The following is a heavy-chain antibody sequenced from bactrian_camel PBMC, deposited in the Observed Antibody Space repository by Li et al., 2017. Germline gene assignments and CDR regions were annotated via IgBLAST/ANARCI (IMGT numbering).Heavy chain of an antibody. V-gene: IGHV3S7*01. CDR1: GFTFSSYA. Sequence: QVQLVESGGGLVHPGGSLRLSCAASGFTFSSYAVSWVRQAPGKGLEWVVTITTDGSNTYYADSVKGRFTISRDNAKNTVYLQRNSLKSEDTALYYCATDYGLGSFGYWGQGTQVTVS. D-gene: IGHD5*01. J-gene: IGHJ6*01. CDR2: ITTDGSNT. CDR3: ATDYGLGSFGY.